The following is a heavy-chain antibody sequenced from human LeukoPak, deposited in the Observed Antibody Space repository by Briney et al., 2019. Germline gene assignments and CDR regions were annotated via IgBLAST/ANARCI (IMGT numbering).Heavy chain of an antibody. J-gene: IGHJ4*02. V-gene: IGHV1-46*01. CDR2: INPSAGNT. CDR1: GYTFTSYF. CDR3: AREEEGGTFDY. Sequence: ASVKVSCKASGYTFTSYFMHWVRQAPGQGLDWMGIINPSAGNTRYAQKFQGRATLTRDTSTSRVYMELSSLRSEDTAVYYCAREEEGGTFDYWGQGTLVTVSS. D-gene: IGHD3-16*01.